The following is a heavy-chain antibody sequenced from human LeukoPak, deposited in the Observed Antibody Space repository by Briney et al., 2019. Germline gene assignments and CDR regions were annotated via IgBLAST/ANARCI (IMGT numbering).Heavy chain of an antibody. CDR1: GFTFSNYA. V-gene: IGHV3-23*01. CDR3: AKDPTTVVTPYYFDY. Sequence: PGGSLRLSCAASGFTFSNYAMRWVRPAPGKGREGVSTISGSAGSTYHADSVKGRFTISRDNSKNTLYLQMNSLRAEDTAIYYCAKDPTTVVTPYYFDYWGQGTLVTVSS. D-gene: IGHD4-23*01. J-gene: IGHJ4*02. CDR2: ISGSAGST.